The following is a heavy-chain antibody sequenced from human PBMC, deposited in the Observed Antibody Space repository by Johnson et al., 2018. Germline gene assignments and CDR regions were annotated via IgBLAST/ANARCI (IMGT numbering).Heavy chain of an antibody. CDR3: AREADSHDAFDV. Sequence: QVQLVQSGGGVVQPGRSLRLSCAASGFTFSSYGMHWVRQAPGKGLEWVAVIWYDGSNKYYADSVTGRFTISRDNSKNPLYLQMNSLRAEETAVYYCAREADSHDAFDVWGQGTMVTVSS. CDR2: IWYDGSNK. D-gene: IGHD2-15*01. J-gene: IGHJ3*01. CDR1: GFTFSSYG. V-gene: IGHV3-33*01.